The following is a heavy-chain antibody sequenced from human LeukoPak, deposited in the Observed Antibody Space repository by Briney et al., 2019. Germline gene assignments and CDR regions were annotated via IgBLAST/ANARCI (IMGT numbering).Heavy chain of an antibody. D-gene: IGHD6-19*01. V-gene: IGHV4-59*08. Sequence: SETPSLTCTVSGGSISSYYWSWIRQPPGKGLEWIGYIYYSGSTNYNPSLTSRVTISVDTSKNQFSLNLRSLTAADTAVYYCATHSSGWPDAFDIWGQGTMVTVSS. CDR2: IYYSGST. CDR1: GGSISSYY. J-gene: IGHJ3*02. CDR3: ATHSSGWPDAFDI.